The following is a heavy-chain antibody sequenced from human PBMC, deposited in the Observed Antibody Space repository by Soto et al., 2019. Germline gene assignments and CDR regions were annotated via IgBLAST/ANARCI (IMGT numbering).Heavy chain of an antibody. V-gene: IGHV1-18*01. D-gene: IGHD6-6*01. CDR1: GYTFTSYG. CDR2: ISAYNGNT. J-gene: IGHJ4*02. Sequence: GASVKVSCKASGYTFTSYGISWVRQAPGQGLEWIGWISAYNGNTNYAQKLQGRVTMTTDTSTSTAYMELRSLLFDDTAVYYCASFAYSSSFDYWGQGTLVTVSS. CDR3: ASFAYSSSFDY.